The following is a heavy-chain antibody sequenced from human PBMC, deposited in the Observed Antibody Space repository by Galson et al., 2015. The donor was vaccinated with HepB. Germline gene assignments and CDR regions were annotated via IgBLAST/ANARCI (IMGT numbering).Heavy chain of an antibody. CDR3: ARAYYIQLWGDY. V-gene: IGHV3-30*04. J-gene: IGHJ4*02. Sequence: SLRLSCAASGFTFSSYAIHWVRQAPGKGLEWVAVISYDGRNEYYADSVKGRFTISRDNSKNTVYLQMNSLRAEDTAVYYCARAYYIQLWGDYWGQGTLVTVSS. D-gene: IGHD5-18*01. CDR2: ISYDGRNE. CDR1: GFTFSSYA.